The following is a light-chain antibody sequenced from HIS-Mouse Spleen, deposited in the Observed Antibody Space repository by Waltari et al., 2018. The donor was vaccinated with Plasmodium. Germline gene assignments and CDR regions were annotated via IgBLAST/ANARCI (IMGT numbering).Light chain of an antibody. CDR2: EGS. Sequence: QSALTQPASVSGSPGQSITIPCTGTSSDVARYNLFSWYQQHPGKAPKLMVYEGSKRPSGFSNRFSGSKSGNTASLTISGLQAEDEADYYCCSYAGSSTFVFGGGTKLTVL. J-gene: IGLJ3*02. CDR3: CSYAGSSTFV. CDR1: SSDVARYNL. V-gene: IGLV2-23*03.